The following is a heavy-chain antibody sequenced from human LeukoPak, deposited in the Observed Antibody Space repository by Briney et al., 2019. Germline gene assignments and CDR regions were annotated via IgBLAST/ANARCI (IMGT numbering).Heavy chain of an antibody. J-gene: IGHJ5*02. CDR3: AKDFIVVVVAATNNWFDP. CDR1: GFTFSSYA. CDR2: ISGSGGST. V-gene: IGHV3-23*01. D-gene: IGHD2-15*01. Sequence: PGGSLRLSCAASGFTFSSYAMSWVRQAPGKGLEWFSAISGSGGSTYYADSGKGRFTISRDNSKNTLYLQMNSLRAEDTAVYYCAKDFIVVVVAATNNWFDPWGQGTLVTVSS.